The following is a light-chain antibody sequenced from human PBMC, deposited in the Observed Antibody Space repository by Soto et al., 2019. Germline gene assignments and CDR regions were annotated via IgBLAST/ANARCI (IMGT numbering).Light chain of an antibody. V-gene: IGLV1-44*01. Sequence: SVLTKPPSASGTPGQRVTISCSGSSSNIGSNSVNWYQQFPGTAPKLLIYSNNQRPSGVPDRFSGSKSGTSASLAISGLQSEDEADYYCAAWYDSLNVVIFGGGTKVTVL. CDR2: SNN. CDR1: SSNIGSNS. J-gene: IGLJ2*01. CDR3: AAWYDSLNVVI.